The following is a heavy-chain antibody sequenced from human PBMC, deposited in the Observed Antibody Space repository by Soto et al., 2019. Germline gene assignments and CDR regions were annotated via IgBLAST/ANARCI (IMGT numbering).Heavy chain of an antibody. D-gene: IGHD3-9*01. J-gene: IGHJ4*02. CDR1: VFSLSTSGVG. CDR3: AHKGPEDWPLDY. V-gene: IGHV2-5*02. Sequence: SGPTLVNPTQTLTLTFTFSVFSLSTSGVGVGWIRQSPGKALEWLAVIYWDDDKRYSPSLKSRLSITKDTSKNQVVLTMTNMDPVDTATYYCAHKGPEDWPLDYWGQGTLVTVSS. CDR2: IYWDDDK.